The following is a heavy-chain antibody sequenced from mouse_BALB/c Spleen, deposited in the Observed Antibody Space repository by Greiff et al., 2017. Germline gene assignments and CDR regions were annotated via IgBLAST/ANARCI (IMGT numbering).Heavy chain of an antibody. CDR1: GYTFTSYW. CDR2: INPSTGYT. J-gene: IGHJ1*01. Sequence: VQLQQSGAELAKPGASVKMSCKASGYTFTSYWMHWVKQRPGQGLEWIGYINPSTGYTEYNQKFKDKATLTADKSSSTAYMQLSSLTSEDSAVYNCARSPYNASSYVYTYIDVWGAGTTVTASS. D-gene: IGHD1-1*01. V-gene: IGHV1-7*01. CDR3: ARSPYNASSYVYTYIDV.